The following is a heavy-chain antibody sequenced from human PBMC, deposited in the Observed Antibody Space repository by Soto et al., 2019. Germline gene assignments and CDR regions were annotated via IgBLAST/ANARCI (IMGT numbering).Heavy chain of an antibody. Sequence: SETLSLTCTVSGGSISSYYWSWIRQPPGKGLEWIGYIYYSGSTNYNPSLKSRVTISVDTSKNQFSLKLSSVTAADTAVYYCARHVKLAAFDYWGHGTLVTVSS. D-gene: IGHD6-6*01. J-gene: IGHJ4*01. CDR1: GGSISSYY. V-gene: IGHV4-59*08. CDR2: IYYSGST. CDR3: ARHVKLAAFDY.